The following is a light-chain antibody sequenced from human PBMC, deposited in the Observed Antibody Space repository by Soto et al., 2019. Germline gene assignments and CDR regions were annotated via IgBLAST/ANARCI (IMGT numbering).Light chain of an antibody. CDR3: TSYTSSSTQV. CDR1: ISDVGGYDY. J-gene: IGLJ1*01. V-gene: IGLV2-14*01. CDR2: EVT. Sequence: SSLTQPASVSVSPGQSITISCTGTISDVGGYDYVSWYQQHPGTAPRLIIFEVTNRPSGVSNHFSGSKSGNTASLTISGLQAEDEADYYCTSYTSSSTQVFGTGTKVTVL.